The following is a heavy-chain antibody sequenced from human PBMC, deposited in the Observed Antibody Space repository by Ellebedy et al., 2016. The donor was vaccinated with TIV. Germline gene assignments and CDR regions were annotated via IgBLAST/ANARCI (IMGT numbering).Heavy chain of an antibody. J-gene: IGHJ6*02. CDR1: GFTFSSYG. V-gene: IGHV3-33*06. CDR3: TKDGPGGRWEGNGMDV. Sequence: GGSLRLSXAASGFTFSSYGMHWVRQAPGKGLEWVAVIWYDGSNKYYADSVKGRFTIARDNAENTLYLQMNSLRAEDTAVYYCTKDGPGGRWEGNGMDVWGQGTTVTVSS. D-gene: IGHD1-26*01. CDR2: IWYDGSNK.